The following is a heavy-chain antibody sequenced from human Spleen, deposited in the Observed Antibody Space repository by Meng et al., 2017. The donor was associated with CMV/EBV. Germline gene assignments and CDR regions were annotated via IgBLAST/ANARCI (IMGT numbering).Heavy chain of an antibody. D-gene: IGHD3-3*01. Sequence: LRLSCAASRFAFNISAMSWVRQAPGKGLEWVSSISGTGGSTYYGDSVTGRFSISRDNSQNTLYLQMNSLRAEDTAIYYCVKWRSEFDLWGQGTLVTVSS. CDR1: RFAFNISA. CDR3: VKWRSEFDL. J-gene: IGHJ5*02. CDR2: ISGTGGST. V-gene: IGHV3-23*01.